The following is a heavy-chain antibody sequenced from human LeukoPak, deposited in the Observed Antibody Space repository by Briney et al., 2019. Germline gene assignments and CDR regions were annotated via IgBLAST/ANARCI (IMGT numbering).Heavy chain of an antibody. J-gene: IGHJ4*02. CDR2: IRCDGSNK. Sequence: GGSLRLSCAASGFTFSSYGMHWVRQALGKGLQWVAFIRCDGSNKYYADSVKGRFTISRDNSKNTLYLQMNSVRAADTRVYYCANMGSIVVVPAALRFDYWGQGPLVTVSS. V-gene: IGHV3-30*02. CDR1: GFTFSSYG. D-gene: IGHD2-2*01. CDR3: ANMGSIVVVPAALRFDY.